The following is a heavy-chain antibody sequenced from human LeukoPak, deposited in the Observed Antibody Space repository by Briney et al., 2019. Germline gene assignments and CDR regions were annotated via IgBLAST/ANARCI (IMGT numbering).Heavy chain of an antibody. Sequence: GGSLRLSCAASGYTFSSYAMSWVRQAPGKGLEWVSAISGSRGSTYYADSVKGRFTISRDNSKNTLYLQMNSLRAEDTAVYYCAKDEGSSWYPPSYYYGMDVWGQGTTVSVSS. CDR3: AKDEGSSWYPPSYYYGMDV. J-gene: IGHJ6*02. D-gene: IGHD6-13*01. CDR1: GYTFSSYA. V-gene: IGHV3-23*01. CDR2: ISGSRGST.